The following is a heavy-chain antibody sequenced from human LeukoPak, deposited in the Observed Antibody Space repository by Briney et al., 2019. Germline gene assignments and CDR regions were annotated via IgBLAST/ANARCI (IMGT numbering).Heavy chain of an antibody. V-gene: IGHV3-7*05. CDR2: IKQNENKS. Sequence: GGSLRLSCAVSGFRFSSYWMNWVRQAPGKGLEWVANIKQNENKSYYLDSVKGRFTISSDNAKNSLYLQMNSLRVEDTAVYYCGGKGYWGQGTLVTVSS. D-gene: IGHD1-1*01. CDR1: GFRFSSYW. CDR3: GGKGY. J-gene: IGHJ4*02.